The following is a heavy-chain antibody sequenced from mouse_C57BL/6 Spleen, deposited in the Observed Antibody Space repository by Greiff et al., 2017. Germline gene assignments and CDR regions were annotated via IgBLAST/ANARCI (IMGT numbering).Heavy chain of an antibody. D-gene: IGHD1-1*01. J-gene: IGHJ2*01. CDR3: ARQGVTTVEGDYFDY. CDR2: ISGGGGNT. Sequence: EVQLVESGGGLVKPGGSLKLSCAASGFTFCSYTMSWVRQTPEKRLEWVATISGGGGNTYYPDSVKGRFTISRDNAKNTLYLQMSSLRSEDTALYYGARQGVTTVEGDYFDYWGQGTTLTVSS. CDR1: GFTFCSYT. V-gene: IGHV5-9*01.